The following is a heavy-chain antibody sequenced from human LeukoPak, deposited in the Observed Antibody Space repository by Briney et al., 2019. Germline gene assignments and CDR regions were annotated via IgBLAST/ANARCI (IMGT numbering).Heavy chain of an antibody. CDR1: GGSISSYY. Sequence: SETLSLTCTVSGGSISSYYWSWIRQPPGKGLEWIGYIYYSGSTNYNPSLKSRVTISVDTSKNQFSLKLSSVTAADTAVYYCARERLSSGWKRAFDIWGQGTMVTVSS. D-gene: IGHD6-19*01. J-gene: IGHJ3*02. V-gene: IGHV4-59*01. CDR2: IYYSGST. CDR3: ARERLSSGWKRAFDI.